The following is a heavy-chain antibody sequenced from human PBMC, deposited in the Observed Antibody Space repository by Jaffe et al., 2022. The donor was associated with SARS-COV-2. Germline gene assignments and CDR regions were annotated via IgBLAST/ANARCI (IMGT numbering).Heavy chain of an antibody. CDR1: GDSVSSNNAA. D-gene: IGHD3-22*01. V-gene: IGHV6-1*01. CDR3: AKQIYSSGLNWFDP. CDR2: TYYRSKWYN. J-gene: IGHJ5*02. Sequence: QVQLQQSGPGLVKPSQTLSLTCAISGDSVSSNNAAWNWIRQSPSRGLEWLGRTYYRSKWYNDYAVSVKSRITINADTSKNQLSLQLNSVTPEDTAVYYCAKQIYSSGLNWFDPWGQGTLVTVSS.